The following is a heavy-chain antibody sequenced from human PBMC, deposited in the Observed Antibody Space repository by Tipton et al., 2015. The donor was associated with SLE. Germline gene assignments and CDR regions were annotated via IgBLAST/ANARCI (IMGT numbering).Heavy chain of an antibody. CDR1: GGSISSSSYY. D-gene: IGHD3-22*01. CDR3: ARHPTYYYDSSGYSDAFDI. Sequence: TLSLTCTVSGGSISSSSYYWGWIRQPPGKGLEWIGSIYYSGSTYYNPSLKSRVTISVDTSKNQFSLKLTSVTAADTAVYYCARHPTYYYDSSGYSDAFDIWGQGTMVTVSS. CDR2: IYYSGST. J-gene: IGHJ3*02. V-gene: IGHV4-39*07.